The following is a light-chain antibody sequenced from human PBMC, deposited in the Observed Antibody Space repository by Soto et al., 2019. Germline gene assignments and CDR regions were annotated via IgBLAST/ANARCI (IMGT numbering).Light chain of an antibody. J-gene: IGKJ2*01. Sequence: DIQMTQSPSTLSASVGDRVTITCRASQSISSWLAWYQQKPGKAPKLLIYNASSLESGVTSRFSGSGSGTEFTLTIISLQADDFATYYCQQYNSYSPYTFGQGTKLEIK. CDR3: QQYNSYSPYT. CDR2: NAS. V-gene: IGKV1-5*03. CDR1: QSISSW.